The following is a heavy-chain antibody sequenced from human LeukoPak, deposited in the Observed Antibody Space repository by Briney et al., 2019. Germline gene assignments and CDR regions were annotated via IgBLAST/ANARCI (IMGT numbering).Heavy chain of an antibody. D-gene: IGHD3-3*01. V-gene: IGHV1-18*04. CDR2: ISAYNGNT. J-gene: IGHJ4*02. Sequence: ASVKVSCKASGYTFTGYYMHWVRQAPGQGLEWMGWISAYNGNTNYAQKLQGRVTMTTDTSTSTAYMELRSLRSDDTAVYYCARDLGVTFDYWGQGTLVTVSS. CDR3: ARDLGVTFDY. CDR1: GYTFTGYY.